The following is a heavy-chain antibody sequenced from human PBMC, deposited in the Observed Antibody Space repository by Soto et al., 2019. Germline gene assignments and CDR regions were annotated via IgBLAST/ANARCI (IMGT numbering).Heavy chain of an antibody. Sequence: SETLSLTCTVSGGSISSSSYYWGWIRQPPGKGLEWIGSIYYSGSTYYNPSLKSRVTISVDTSKNQFSLKLSSVTAADTAVYYCARRDPGKADAFDIWGQGTMVTVSS. CDR3: ARRDPGKADAFDI. CDR1: GGSISSSSYY. J-gene: IGHJ3*02. V-gene: IGHV4-39*01. CDR2: IYYSGST.